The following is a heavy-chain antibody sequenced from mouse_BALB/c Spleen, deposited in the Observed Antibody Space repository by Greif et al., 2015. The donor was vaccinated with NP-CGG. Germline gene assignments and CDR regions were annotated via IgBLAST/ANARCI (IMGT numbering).Heavy chain of an antibody. CDR2: INPYNGGT. D-gene: IGHD2-13*01. V-gene: IGHV1-18*01. CDR1: GYSFTGYT. Sequence: VQLQQSGPELVKPGASMKISCKASGYSFTGYTMNWVKQSHGKNFEWIGLINPYNGGTSYNQKFKGKATLTVDKSSSTAYMELLSLTSEDSAVYYCASGLDWYWGQGTTLTVSS. CDR3: ASGLDWY. J-gene: IGHJ2*01.